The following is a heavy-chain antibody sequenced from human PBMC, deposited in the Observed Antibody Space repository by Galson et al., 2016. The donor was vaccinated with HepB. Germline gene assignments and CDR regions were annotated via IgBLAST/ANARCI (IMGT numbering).Heavy chain of an antibody. D-gene: IGHD2-2*01. CDR2: INRDGSEK. J-gene: IGHJ4*02. CDR3: SRDVGYEALDY. V-gene: IGHV3-7*01. Sequence: SLRLSCAGSGFSLGAYWMVWVRQAPGKGLEWVAHINRDGSEKYSLEGRFSISRDNAKNSLYLQMESLRAEDTAVYYCSRDVGYEALDYWGQGTLVTVSS. CDR1: GFSLGAYW.